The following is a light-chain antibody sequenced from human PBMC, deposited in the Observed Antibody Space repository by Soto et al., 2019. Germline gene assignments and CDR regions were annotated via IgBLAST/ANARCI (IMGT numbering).Light chain of an antibody. CDR3: QQYNIYPLT. J-gene: IGKJ4*01. V-gene: IGKV1-5*01. CDR1: QSISHW. Sequence: DIQMTQSPSTLSASVGDRVTITCRASQSISHWLAWYQQKPGKAPNVLIYDASSLESGVPSRFSGSGSGTEFTLTIGCLQPDDFTTYYCQQYNIYPLTFGGGTQVEI. CDR2: DAS.